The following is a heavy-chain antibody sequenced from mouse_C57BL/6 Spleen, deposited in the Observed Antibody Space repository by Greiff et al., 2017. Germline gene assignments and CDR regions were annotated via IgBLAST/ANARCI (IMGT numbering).Heavy chain of an antibody. J-gene: IGHJ3*01. CDR2: IYPGSGNT. CDR3: AREGGFAY. Sequence: QVQLQQPGAELVMPGASVKLSCKASGYTFTSYWMHWVKQRPGQGLEWIGWIYPGSGNTKYNEKFKGKATLTADTSSSTASMQLSSLTSEDSAVYYWAREGGFAYWGQGNRVTVSA. V-gene: IGHV1-66*01. CDR1: GYTFTSYW.